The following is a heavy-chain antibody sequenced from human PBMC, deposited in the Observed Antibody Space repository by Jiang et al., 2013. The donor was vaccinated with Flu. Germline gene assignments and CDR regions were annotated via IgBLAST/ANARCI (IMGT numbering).Heavy chain of an antibody. D-gene: IGHD6-13*01. Sequence: GPGLVKPSQTLSLTCTVSGGSISSGDYYWSWIRQPPGKGLEWIGYIYYSGSTYYNPSLKSRVTISVDTSKNQFSLKLSSVTAADTAVYYCAIYSEVSSWYYYNTAFDIWGQGTMVTVSS. CDR1: GGSISSGDYY. CDR2: IYYSGST. V-gene: IGHV4-30-4*01. J-gene: IGHJ3*02. CDR3: AIYSEVSSWYYYNTAFDI.